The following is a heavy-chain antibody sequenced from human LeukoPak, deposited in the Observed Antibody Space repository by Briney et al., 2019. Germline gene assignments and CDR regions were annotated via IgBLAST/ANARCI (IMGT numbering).Heavy chain of an antibody. CDR3: ARGVGIDLYYYYYMDV. J-gene: IGHJ6*03. D-gene: IGHD1-26*01. V-gene: IGHV1-2*02. CDR2: INPNSGGT. Sequence: GASVKVSCKASGYTFTGYYMHWVRQAPGQGLGWVGWINPNSGGTNYAQKFQGRVTMTRDTSISTAYMELSRLRSDDTAVYYCARGVGIDLYYYYYMDVWGKGTTVTVSS. CDR1: GYTFTGYY.